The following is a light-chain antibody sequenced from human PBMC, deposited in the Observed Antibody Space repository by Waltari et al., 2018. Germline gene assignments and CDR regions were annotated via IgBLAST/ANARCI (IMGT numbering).Light chain of an antibody. Sequence: PSASGTPGQRVTISCSGSSSNIGSNFVYWYQQLPGTAPKLLIYRNDQRPSGVPDRFSGSKSGTSASLAISGLRSEDEADYYCAAWDGSLTGPVFGGGTKLTVL. J-gene: IGLJ3*02. CDR1: SSNIGSNF. V-gene: IGLV1-47*01. CDR2: RND. CDR3: AAWDGSLTGPV.